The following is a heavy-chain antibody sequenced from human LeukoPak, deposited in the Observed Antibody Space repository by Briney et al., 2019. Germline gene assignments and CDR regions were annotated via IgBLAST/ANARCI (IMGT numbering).Heavy chain of an antibody. V-gene: IGHV4-34*01. Sequence: SETLSLTCAVYGGSFSGYYWSWIRQPPGKGLERIGEINHSGSTNYKPSLKSRVTISVDTSKSQFSLKLSSVTAADTAVYYCARKGGELWFGELFPFDPWGQGTLVTVSS. J-gene: IGHJ5*02. CDR2: INHSGST. D-gene: IGHD3-10*01. CDR3: ARKGGELWFGELFPFDP. CDR1: GGSFSGYY.